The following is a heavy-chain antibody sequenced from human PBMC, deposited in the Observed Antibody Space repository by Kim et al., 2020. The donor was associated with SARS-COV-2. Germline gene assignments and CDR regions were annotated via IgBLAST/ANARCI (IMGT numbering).Heavy chain of an antibody. V-gene: IGHV1-18*04. D-gene: IGHD3-3*01. Sequence: ASVKVSCKASGYTFTSYGISWVRQAPGQGLEWMGWISAYNGNTNYAQKLQGRVTMTTDTSTSTAYMELRSLRSDDTAVYYCARDLGDGFWSGYYHPRADYWGQGTLVTVSS. CDR1: GYTFTSYG. J-gene: IGHJ4*02. CDR2: ISAYNGNT. CDR3: ARDLGDGFWSGYYHPRADY.